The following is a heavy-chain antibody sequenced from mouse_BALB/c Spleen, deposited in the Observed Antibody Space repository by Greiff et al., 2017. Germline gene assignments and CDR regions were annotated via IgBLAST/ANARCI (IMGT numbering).Heavy chain of an antibody. CDR2: INSNGGST. J-gene: IGHJ4*01. Sequence: EVHLVESGGGLVQPGGSLKLSCAASGFTFSSYGMSWVRQTPDKRLEFVATINSNGGSTYYPDSVKGRFTISRDNAKNTLYLQMSSLKSEDTAMYYCARGPSYYAMDYWGQGTSVTVSS. V-gene: IGHV5-6-3*01. CDR1: GFTFSSYG. CDR3: ARGPSYYAMDY.